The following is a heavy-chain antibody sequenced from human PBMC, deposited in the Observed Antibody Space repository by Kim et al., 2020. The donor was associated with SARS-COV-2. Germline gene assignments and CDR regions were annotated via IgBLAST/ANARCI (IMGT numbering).Heavy chain of an antibody. V-gene: IGHV4-59*02. CDR2: IHYSGVT. J-gene: IGHJ4*02. D-gene: IGHD1-26*01. CDR1: GDSVSSYF. Sequence: SETLSLTCTVSGDSVSSYFWSWVRQPPGKGLEWIGYIHYSGVTNYNPSLKSRVTISVDTSKNQFSLNLTSVTAADTAVYYCARDASPSGSYVWNFDYWGQGTLVTVSS. CDR3: ARDASPSGSYVWNFDY.